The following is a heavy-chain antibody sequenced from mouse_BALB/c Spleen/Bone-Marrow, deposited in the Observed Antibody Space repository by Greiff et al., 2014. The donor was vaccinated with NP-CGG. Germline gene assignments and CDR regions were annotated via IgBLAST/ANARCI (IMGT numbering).Heavy chain of an antibody. CDR2: IRNKANGYTT. J-gene: IGHJ2*01. Sequence: DVQLVESGGGLVQPGGSLRLSCATSGFTFTDYYMSWVRQPPGKALEWLGFIRNKANGYTTEYSASVKGRFTISRDNSQSILYLQVNTLRAEDSATYYCARDRGLLRFDYWGQGTTLTVSS. CDR3: ARDRGLLRFDY. V-gene: IGHV7-3*02. D-gene: IGHD2-3*01. CDR1: GFTFTDYY.